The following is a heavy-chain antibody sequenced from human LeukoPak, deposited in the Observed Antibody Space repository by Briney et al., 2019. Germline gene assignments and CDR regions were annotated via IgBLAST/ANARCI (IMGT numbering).Heavy chain of an antibody. CDR3: ARESREGAFDY. CDR1: GYTFTSYA. V-gene: IGHV1-3*01. J-gene: IGHJ4*02. Sequence: ASVNVSCKASGYTFTSYAIHWVRQAPGQRLEWMGWINAGNGNTKYSQKFQDRVTITRDTSASTAYMDLSSLRSEDTSVYYCARESREGAFDYWGQGTLVTVSS. CDR2: INAGNGNT.